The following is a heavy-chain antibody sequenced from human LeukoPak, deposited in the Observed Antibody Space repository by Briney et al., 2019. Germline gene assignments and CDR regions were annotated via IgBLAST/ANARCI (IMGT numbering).Heavy chain of an antibody. CDR2: IIPIFGTA. CDR1: GGTFSSYA. J-gene: IGHJ4*02. Sequence: SVKVSCKASGGTFSSYAISWVRQAPGQGLEWMGGIIPIFGTANYAQKFQGRVTITADESTSTAYMELSSLRSEDTAAYYCARGSGGIYRGGGFDYWGQGTLVTVSS. D-gene: IGHD3-16*01. CDR3: ARGSGGIYRGGGFDY. V-gene: IGHV1-69*13.